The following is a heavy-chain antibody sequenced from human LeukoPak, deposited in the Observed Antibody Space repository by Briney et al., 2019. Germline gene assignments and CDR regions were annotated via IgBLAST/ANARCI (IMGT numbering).Heavy chain of an antibody. CDR1: GITLSTYW. Sequence: GGSLRLPCAASGITLSTYWMHWVRQVPGKGLVGVSGINSNGRSPTYADSVKGRFTLSRDNAKNTLYLQMNSLRAEDTAVYYCAKVGSGSYYYGSGSSHHFDYWGQGTLVTVSS. J-gene: IGHJ4*02. V-gene: IGHV3-74*01. CDR2: INSNGRSP. D-gene: IGHD3-10*01. CDR3: AKVGSGSYYYGSGSSHHFDY.